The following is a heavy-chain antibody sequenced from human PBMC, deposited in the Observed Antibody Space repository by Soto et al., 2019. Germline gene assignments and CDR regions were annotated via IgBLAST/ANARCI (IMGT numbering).Heavy chain of an antibody. CDR2: INAGNGNT. Sequence: QVPLVQSGAEVKKPGASVKVSCKASGYTFTSYAMHWVRQAPGQRLEWMGWINAGNGNTKYSQKFQGRITITRDTSASTAYMELSSLRSEDTAVYYCARDSDYDFWSGYYAYWGQGTLVTVSS. V-gene: IGHV1-3*01. D-gene: IGHD3-3*01. CDR1: GYTFTSYA. CDR3: ARDSDYDFWSGYYAY. J-gene: IGHJ4*02.